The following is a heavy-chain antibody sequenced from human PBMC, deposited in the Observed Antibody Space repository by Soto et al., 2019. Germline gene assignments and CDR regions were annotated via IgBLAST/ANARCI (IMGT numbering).Heavy chain of an antibody. CDR3: AGIGEDVYYGMDV. V-gene: IGHV4-4*07. CDR1: GGSMRSYY. Sequence: PSETLSLTCSVSGGSMRSYYWNWLRQPAGKGLEWIGRIYSRGDTNYNPSVKSRVTMSVDTSKNEFSLRLNAVTAADTAVYYCAGIGEDVYYGMDVWGQGTTVTVSS. CDR2: IYSRGDT. J-gene: IGHJ6*02. D-gene: IGHD2-21*01.